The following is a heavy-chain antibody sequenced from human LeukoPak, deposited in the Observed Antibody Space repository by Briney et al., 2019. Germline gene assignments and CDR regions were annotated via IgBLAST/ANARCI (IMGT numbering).Heavy chain of an antibody. CDR2: ISYDGSNK. J-gene: IGHJ4*02. CDR1: GFTFSSYG. V-gene: IGHV3-30*18. CDR3: AKEAATIKGSYYGLYDY. D-gene: IGHD5-12*01. Sequence: PGRSLRLSCAASGFTFSSYGMHWVRQAPGKGLEWVAVISYDGSNKYYADSVKGRFTISRDNSKNTLYLQMNSLRAEDTAVYYCAKEAATIKGSYYGLYDYWGQGTLVTVSS.